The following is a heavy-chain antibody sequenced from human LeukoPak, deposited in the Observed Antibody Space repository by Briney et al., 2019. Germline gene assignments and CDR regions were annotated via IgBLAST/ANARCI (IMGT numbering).Heavy chain of an antibody. J-gene: IGHJ5*02. D-gene: IGHD6-13*01. Sequence: ASVKVSCKVSGYTLTELSMHWVRQAPGKGLGWMGGFDPEDGETIYAQKFQGRVTMTEDTSTDTAYMELSSLRSDDTAVYYCARELSAAGTYNWFDPWGQGTLVTVSS. CDR1: GYTLTELS. CDR3: ARELSAAGTYNWFDP. V-gene: IGHV1-24*01. CDR2: FDPEDGET.